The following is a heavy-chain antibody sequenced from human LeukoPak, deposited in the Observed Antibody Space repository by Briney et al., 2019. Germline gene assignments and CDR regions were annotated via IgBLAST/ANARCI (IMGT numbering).Heavy chain of an antibody. D-gene: IGHD3-10*01. V-gene: IGHV1-18*01. CDR1: GYTFTSYG. J-gene: IGHJ6*03. CDR3: AREGNKDYYGSGSGNYYYYYMDV. CDR2: ISAYNGNT. Sequence: ASVKVSCKASGYTFTSYGISWVRQAPGQGLEWMGWISAYNGNTNYAQKLQGRVTMTTDTSTSTAYMELRSLRPDDTAVYYCAREGNKDYYGSGSGNYYYYYMDVWGKGTTVTVSS.